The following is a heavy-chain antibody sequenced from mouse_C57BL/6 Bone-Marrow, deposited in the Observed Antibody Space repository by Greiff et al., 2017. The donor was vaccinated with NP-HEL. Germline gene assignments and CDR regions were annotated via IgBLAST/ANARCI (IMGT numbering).Heavy chain of an antibody. CDR3: ARQGQLRLGFAY. D-gene: IGHD3-2*02. V-gene: IGHV5-15*01. Sequence: DVKLVESGGGLVQPGGSLKLSCAASGFTFSDYGMAWVRQAPRKGPEWVAFISNLAYSIYYADTVTGRFTISRENAKNTLYLEMSSLRSEDTAMYYCARQGQLRLGFAYWGQGTLVTVSA. CDR1: GFTFSDYG. CDR2: ISNLAYSI. J-gene: IGHJ3*01.